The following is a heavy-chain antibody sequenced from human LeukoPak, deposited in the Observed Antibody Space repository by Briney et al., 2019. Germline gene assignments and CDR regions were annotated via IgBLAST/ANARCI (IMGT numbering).Heavy chain of an antibody. CDR2: ISTDGSST. CDR1: GFSFSSYW. Sequence: GGSLRLSCAASGFSFSSYWMHWVRQAPGKGLLWVSRISTDGSSTSYADSVKGRFTISRDNAKNTLYLQMNSLRAEDTAVYYCARDSGHDYYFDYWGQETLVTVSS. D-gene: IGHD5-12*01. V-gene: IGHV3-74*01. J-gene: IGHJ4*02. CDR3: ARDSGHDYYFDY.